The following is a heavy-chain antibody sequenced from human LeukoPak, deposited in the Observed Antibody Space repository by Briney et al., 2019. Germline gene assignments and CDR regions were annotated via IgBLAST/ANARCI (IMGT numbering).Heavy chain of an antibody. V-gene: IGHV4-34*01. J-gene: IGHJ6*02. D-gene: IGHD2-15*01. CDR2: INHSGST. Sequence: SETLSLTCAVYGGSFSGYYWSWIRQPPGKGLEWIGEINHSGSTNYNPSLKSRVTISVDTSKNQFSLKLSSVTAADTAVYYCATLRRYCSGGSCYRGYGMDVWGQGTTVTASS. CDR1: GGSFSGYY. CDR3: ATLRRYCSGGSCYRGYGMDV.